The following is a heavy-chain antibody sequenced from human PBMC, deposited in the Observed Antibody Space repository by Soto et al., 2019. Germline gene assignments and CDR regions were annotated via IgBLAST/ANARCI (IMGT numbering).Heavy chain of an antibody. V-gene: IGHV1-69*13. CDR3: ARVSGYGDYAFDY. J-gene: IGHJ4*02. Sequence: ASVKVSCKASGGTFSSYAISWVRQAPGQGLEWMGGIIPIFGTANYAQKFQGRVTITADESTSTAYMELSSLRSEDTAVYYCARVSGYGDYAFDYWGQGTLVTVSS. CDR2: IIPIFGTA. D-gene: IGHD4-17*01. CDR1: GGTFSSYA.